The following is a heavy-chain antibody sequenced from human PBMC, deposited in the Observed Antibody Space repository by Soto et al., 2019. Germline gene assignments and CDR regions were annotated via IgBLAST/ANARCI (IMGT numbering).Heavy chain of an antibody. D-gene: IGHD3-16*01. Sequence: ASVKISCKASGYTFTGYGISWVRQAPGQGLEWMGWISAYNGNTNYAQKLQGRVTMTTDTSTSTAYMELRSLRSDDTAVYYCAGAWGGEQAFDIWGQGTMVTVSS. J-gene: IGHJ3*02. CDR1: GYTFTGYG. V-gene: IGHV1-18*01. CDR3: AGAWGGEQAFDI. CDR2: ISAYNGNT.